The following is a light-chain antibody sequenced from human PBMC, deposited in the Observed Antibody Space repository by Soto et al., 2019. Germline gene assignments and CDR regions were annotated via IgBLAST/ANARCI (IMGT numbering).Light chain of an antibody. CDR1: QGISSY. CDR3: QQLNSYPYT. CDR2: DAS. Sequence: IQLTQSPSSLSASVGDRVTITCRASQGISSYLAWYQQKSGKAPNLLIYDASTLQSGVPSRFSGSGSGTDVTLTISSLQPEDFATYYCQQLNSYPYTFGQGTKLEIK. J-gene: IGKJ2*01. V-gene: IGKV1-9*01.